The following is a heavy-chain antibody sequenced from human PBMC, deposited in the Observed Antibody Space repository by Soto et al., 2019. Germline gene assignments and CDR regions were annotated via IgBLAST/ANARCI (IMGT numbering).Heavy chain of an antibody. D-gene: IGHD5-18*01. Sequence: SVKVSCKASGGTFSSYAVSWVRQAPGQGLEWMGGIIPIFGTASYAQEFQGRVTITADASTSTAYMELSSLRSDDTAIYYCAREVHTAAFDIWGQGTMVTVSS. CDR2: IIPIFGTA. J-gene: IGHJ3*02. CDR3: AREVHTAAFDI. CDR1: GGTFSSYA. V-gene: IGHV1-69*13.